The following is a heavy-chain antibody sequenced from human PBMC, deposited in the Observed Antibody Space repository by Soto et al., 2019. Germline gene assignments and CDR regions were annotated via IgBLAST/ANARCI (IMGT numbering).Heavy chain of an antibody. J-gene: IGHJ6*03. CDR2: ISSSGSTI. CDR1: GFTFSDYY. V-gene: IGHV3-11*01. Sequence: GGSLRLSCAASGFTFSDYYMSWIRQAPGKGLEWVSYISSSGSTIYYADSVKGRFTISRDNAKNSLYLQMNSLRAEDTAVYYCARSCTNGVCSPWEYYYYYYMDVWGKGTTVTVSS. D-gene: IGHD2-8*01. CDR3: ARSCTNGVCSPWEYYYYYYMDV.